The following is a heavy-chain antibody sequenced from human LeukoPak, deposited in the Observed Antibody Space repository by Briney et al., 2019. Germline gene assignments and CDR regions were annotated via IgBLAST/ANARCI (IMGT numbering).Heavy chain of an antibody. CDR3: ARDGASYSNYEGNFDY. Sequence: GGSLRLSCAASGFTFSSYAMSWVRQAPGKGLEWVSTISGSGGNTYYADSVKGRFTISRDNSKNTLYLQMNSLRAEDTAVYYCARDGASYSNYEGNFDYWGQGTLVTVSS. J-gene: IGHJ4*02. V-gene: IGHV3-23*01. CDR1: GFTFSSYA. D-gene: IGHD4-11*01. CDR2: ISGSGGNT.